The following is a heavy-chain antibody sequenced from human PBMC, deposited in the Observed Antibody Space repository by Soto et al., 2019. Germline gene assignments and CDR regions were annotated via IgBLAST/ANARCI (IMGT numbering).Heavy chain of an antibody. J-gene: IGHJ2*01. D-gene: IGHD3-22*01. Sequence: HVQLVQSGAEVKKPGSSVKVSCKASGGTFSSYTISWVRQAPGQGLEWMGRIIPILGIANYAQKFQGRVTITADKSTSTAYMELSSLRSEDTAVYYCARDYYDYWYFDLWGRGTLVTVSS. CDR3: ARDYYDYWYFDL. CDR2: IIPILGIA. CDR1: GGTFSSYT. V-gene: IGHV1-69*08.